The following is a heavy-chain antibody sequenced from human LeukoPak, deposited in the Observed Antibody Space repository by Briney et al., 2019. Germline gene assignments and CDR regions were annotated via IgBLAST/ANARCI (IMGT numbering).Heavy chain of an antibody. V-gene: IGHV1-69*13. Sequence: SVKVSCKASGYTFTSYGISWVRQAPGQGLEWMGGIIPIFGTANYAQKFQGRVTITADESTSTAYMELSSLRSEDTAVYYCARDRSVYYYGSGSYYNVYFQHWGQGTLVTVSS. CDR1: GYTFTSYG. D-gene: IGHD3-10*01. CDR2: IIPIFGTA. J-gene: IGHJ1*01. CDR3: ARDRSVYYYGSGSYYNVYFQH.